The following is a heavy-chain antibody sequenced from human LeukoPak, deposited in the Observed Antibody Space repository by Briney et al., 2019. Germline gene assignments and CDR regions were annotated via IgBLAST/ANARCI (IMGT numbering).Heavy chain of an antibody. CDR2: IIPIFGTA. V-gene: IGHV1-69*05. CDR3: ARDRYSYGYFDY. J-gene: IGHJ4*02. CDR1: GGTFSSYA. D-gene: IGHD5-18*01. Sequence: GASVKVSCKASGGTFSSYAISWVRQAPGQGLEWMGRIIPIFGTANYAQKFQGRATITTDESTSTAYMELSSLRSEDTAVHYCARDRYSYGYFDYWGQGTLVTVSS.